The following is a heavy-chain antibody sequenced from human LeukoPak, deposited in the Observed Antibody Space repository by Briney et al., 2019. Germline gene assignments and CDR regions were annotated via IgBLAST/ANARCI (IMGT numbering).Heavy chain of an antibody. V-gene: IGHV1-18*01. CDR3: AMASCSSTSCWDYYYYMDV. J-gene: IGHJ6*03. CDR2: ISAYNGNT. Sequence: ASVKVSCKASGYTFTSYCISWVRQAPGHGREWMGWISAYNGNTNYAQKLQGRVTMTTDTSTSTAYMELSRLRSEDTAVYCCAMASCSSTSCWDYYYYMDVWGKGTTVTVSS. D-gene: IGHD2-2*01. CDR1: GYTFTSYC.